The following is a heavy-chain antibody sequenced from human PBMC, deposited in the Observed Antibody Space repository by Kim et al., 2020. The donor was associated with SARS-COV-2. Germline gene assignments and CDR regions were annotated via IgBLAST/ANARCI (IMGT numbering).Heavy chain of an antibody. CDR1: GGSFSGYY. CDR2: INHSGST. Sequence: SETLSLTCAVYGGSFSGYYWSWIRPPPGKGLEWIGEINHSGSTNYNPSLKRGLSISVDTPKNQFSLKLSSVTAAETAVYYCASGGGQLVKKRWFDPWGQGTLVTVSS. D-gene: IGHD6-6*01. J-gene: IGHJ5*02. V-gene: IGHV4-34*01. CDR3: ASGGGQLVKKRWFDP.